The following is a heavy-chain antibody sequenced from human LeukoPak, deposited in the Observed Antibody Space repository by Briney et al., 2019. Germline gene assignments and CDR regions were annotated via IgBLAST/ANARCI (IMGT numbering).Heavy chain of an antibody. J-gene: IGHJ3*02. Sequence: ASVKVSCKAPGYTFTSYGITWVRQAPGQGLEWVAWISAYSGNTNYAQKFQERVTITRDMSTSTAYMELSSLRSEDTAVYYCAARTVSGDDIWGQGTMVTVSS. CDR2: ISAYSGNT. CDR1: GYTFTSYG. CDR3: AARTVSGDDI. D-gene: IGHD4-17*01. V-gene: IGHV1-18*01.